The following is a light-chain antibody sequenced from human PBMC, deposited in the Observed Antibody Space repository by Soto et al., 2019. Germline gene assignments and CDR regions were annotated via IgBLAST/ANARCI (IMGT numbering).Light chain of an antibody. CDR1: QSVDSRF. CDR3: QQYVSSVT. Sequence: EIVLTQSPGSLSLSPGERATLSCRASQSVDSRFFAWYQKKPGQAPRLLIYGASKRATGIPDRFSGSGSGTDFTLTISRLEPEDFAVYYCQQYVSSVTFGQGTKGEIK. V-gene: IGKV3-20*01. J-gene: IGKJ1*01. CDR2: GAS.